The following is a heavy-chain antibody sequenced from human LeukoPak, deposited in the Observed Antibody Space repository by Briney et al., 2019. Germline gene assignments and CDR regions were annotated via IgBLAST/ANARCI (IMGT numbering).Heavy chain of an antibody. CDR3: ARRTDSGWKWIDP. J-gene: IGHJ5*02. CDR1: GYRFTSYW. D-gene: IGHD6-25*01. Sequence: GESLKISCKASGYRFTSYWIGWVRQMPEKGLEWMGVIHPGEYERRYSPSFEGQVTISADRSISTAYMQWSSLKTSDTAMYYCARRTDSGWKWIDPWGQGTLVTVSS. V-gene: IGHV5-51*01. CDR2: IHPGEYER.